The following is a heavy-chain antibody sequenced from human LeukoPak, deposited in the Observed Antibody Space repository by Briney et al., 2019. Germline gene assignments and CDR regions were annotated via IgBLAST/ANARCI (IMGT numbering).Heavy chain of an antibody. V-gene: IGHV3-23*01. CDR1: GSTFSSYA. Sequence: GGSLRLSCAASGSTFSSYAMSWVRQAPGKGLEWVSTITDSGGTTFYADSVKGRFTISRDNLKNTVYLQMNSLRAEDTAVYYCAKLWRGSHPRYFDHWGQGTLVTVSS. CDR3: AKLWRGSHPRYFDH. CDR2: ITDSGGTT. D-gene: IGHD1-26*01. J-gene: IGHJ4*02.